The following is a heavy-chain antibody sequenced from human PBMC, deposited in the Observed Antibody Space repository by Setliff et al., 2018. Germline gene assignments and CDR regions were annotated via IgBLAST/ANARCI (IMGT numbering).Heavy chain of an antibody. D-gene: IGHD2-15*01. Sequence: ASVKVSCKTSGYNFITLGINWVRQAPGQGLEWVGCISPYSGKTDYAQKFQGRVIMTIDSATTTAYMELKTLRSDDTAVYYCARGRGPDIVVTIPGDYWGQGTQVTVSS. CDR1: GYNFITLG. V-gene: IGHV1-18*01. CDR3: ARGRGPDIVVTIPGDY. J-gene: IGHJ4*02. CDR2: ISPYSGKT.